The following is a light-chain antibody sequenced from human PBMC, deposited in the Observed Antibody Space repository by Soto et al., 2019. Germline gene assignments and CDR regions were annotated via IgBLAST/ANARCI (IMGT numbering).Light chain of an antibody. J-gene: IGLJ3*02. CDR3: SSYAGTNNLL. Sequence: QSALTQPPSASGSPGQSVTISCTGTSSDVGGYNYVSWYQQHPGKAPKLIIYEVNERPSGVPDRFSGSKSGNTASLTVSVLRTEAEADYYCSSYAGTNNLLFGGGTKLTVL. V-gene: IGLV2-8*01. CDR2: EVN. CDR1: SSDVGGYNY.